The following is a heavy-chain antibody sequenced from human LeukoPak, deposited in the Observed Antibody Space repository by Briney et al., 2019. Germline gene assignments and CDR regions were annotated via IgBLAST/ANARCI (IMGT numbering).Heavy chain of an antibody. V-gene: IGHV1-3*01. Sequence: GASVKLSCKASGYTFTGYYMHWGRHAPGQGHEWMGCISVYNGNTNYAQKFQGRVTITRDTSASTAYMELSSLRSEDTAVYYCARVGGSGSYYNFDYWGQGTLVTVSS. J-gene: IGHJ4*02. CDR3: ARVGGSGSYYNFDY. D-gene: IGHD3-10*01. CDR1: GYTFTGYY. CDR2: ISVYNGNT.